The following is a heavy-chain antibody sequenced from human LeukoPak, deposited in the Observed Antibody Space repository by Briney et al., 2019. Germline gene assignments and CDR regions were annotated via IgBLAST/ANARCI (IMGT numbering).Heavy chain of an antibody. Sequence: ASVKVSCKASGYTFTSYGISWVRQAPGQGLEWMGWISAYNGNTNYAQKLQGRVTMTTDTSTSTAYMELRSLRSDGTAVYYCARVDDYVWGSYRPIYGMDVWGQGTTVAVSS. CDR3: ARVDDYVWGSYRPIYGMDV. CDR2: ISAYNGNT. V-gene: IGHV1-18*01. J-gene: IGHJ6*02. D-gene: IGHD3-16*02. CDR1: GYTFTSYG.